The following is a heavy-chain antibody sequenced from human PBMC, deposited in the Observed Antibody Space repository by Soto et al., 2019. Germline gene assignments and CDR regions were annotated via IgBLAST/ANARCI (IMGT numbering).Heavy chain of an antibody. CDR2: ISTYNGNT. Sequence: ASVKVSCKASGYSFTSYGIHWVRQAPGQGLEWMGWISTYNGNTNYAQKLQGRVTMTTDTSTSTAYMELRSLRSGDTAVYYCAREMDDRRWSSAEYLQHWGQGTLVTV. V-gene: IGHV1-18*01. CDR3: AREMDDRRWSSAEYLQH. CDR1: GYSFTSYG. D-gene: IGHD2-2*01. J-gene: IGHJ1*01.